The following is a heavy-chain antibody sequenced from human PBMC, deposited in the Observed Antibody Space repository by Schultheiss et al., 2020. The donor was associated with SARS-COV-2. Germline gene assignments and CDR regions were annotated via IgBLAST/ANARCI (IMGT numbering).Heavy chain of an antibody. CDR1: GYTFTSYG. Sequence: ASVKVSCKASGYTFTSYGISWVRQAPGQGLEWMGWINPNSGGTNYAQKFQGRVTMTRDTSISTAYMELSRLRSDDTAVYYCARPPHQYCGGDCYWSGYWGQGTLVTVSS. CDR3: ARPPHQYCGGDCYWSGY. CDR2: INPNSGGT. J-gene: IGHJ4*02. V-gene: IGHV1-2*02. D-gene: IGHD2-21*01.